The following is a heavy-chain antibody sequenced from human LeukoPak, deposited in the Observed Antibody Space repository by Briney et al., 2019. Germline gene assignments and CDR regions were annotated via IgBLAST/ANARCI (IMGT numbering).Heavy chain of an antibody. D-gene: IGHD2-15*01. J-gene: IGHJ4*02. Sequence: PGGSLRLSCAASGFTFSSYAMHWVRQAPGKGLEWVAVISYDGSNKYYADSVKGRFTISRDNSKNTLYLQMNGLRAEDTAVYYCARNGDVAAMFWYFDYWGQGTLVTVSS. V-gene: IGHV3-30*04. CDR1: GFTFSSYA. CDR3: ARNGDVAAMFWYFDY. CDR2: ISYDGSNK.